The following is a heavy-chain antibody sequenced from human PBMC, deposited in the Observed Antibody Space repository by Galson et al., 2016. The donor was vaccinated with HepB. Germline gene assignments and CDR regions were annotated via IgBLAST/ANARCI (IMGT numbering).Heavy chain of an antibody. D-gene: IGHD4-23*01. CDR3: ARDRGGPDY. J-gene: IGHJ4*02. CDR2: MSSDGINT. Sequence: CAVSGFTFTTYWMHWVRQAPGKGLEWVSRMSSDGINTAYADSVKGRFTISRDDARATLYLQMNSLGAEDTGVYYCARDRGGPDYWGQGTLVTVSS. CDR1: GFTFTTYW. V-gene: IGHV3-74*01.